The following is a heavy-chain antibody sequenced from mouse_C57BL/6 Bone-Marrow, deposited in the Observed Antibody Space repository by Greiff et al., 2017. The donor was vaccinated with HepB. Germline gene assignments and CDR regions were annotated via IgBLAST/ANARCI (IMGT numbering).Heavy chain of an antibody. CDR3: ASDPYGSEDYYAMDY. Sequence: VKLVESGPGLVQPSQSLSITCTVSGFSLTSYGVHWVRQSPGKGLEWLGVIWSGGSTDYNAAFISRLSISKDNSKSQVFFKMNSLQADDTAIYYCASDPYGSEDYYAMDYWGQGTSVTVSS. D-gene: IGHD2-2*01. J-gene: IGHJ4*01. CDR2: IWSGGST. V-gene: IGHV2-2*01. CDR1: GFSLTSYG.